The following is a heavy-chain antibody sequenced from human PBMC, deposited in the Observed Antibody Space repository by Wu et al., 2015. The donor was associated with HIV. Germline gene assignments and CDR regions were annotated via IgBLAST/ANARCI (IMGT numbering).Heavy chain of an antibody. Sequence: QVQLVQSGAEVKKPGASVKVSCKASGYTFTSYDINWVRQATGQGLEWMGWMNPNSGNTGYAQKFQGRVTMTRNTSISTAYMELSSLRSEDTAVYYCARGLVYYYDSSGYTADYYYGMDVVG. V-gene: IGHV1-8*01. J-gene: IGHJ6*02. CDR2: MNPNSGNT. CDR1: GYTFTSYD. CDR3: ARGLVYYYDSSGYTADYYYGMDV. D-gene: IGHD3-22*01.